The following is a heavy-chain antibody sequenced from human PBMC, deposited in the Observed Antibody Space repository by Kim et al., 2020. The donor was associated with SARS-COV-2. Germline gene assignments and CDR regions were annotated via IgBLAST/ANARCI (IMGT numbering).Heavy chain of an antibody. V-gene: IGHV4-34*01. J-gene: IGHJ4*01. CDR1: GGSFSGYY. CDR2: INHSGST. CDR3: AIKKGAVAGTHRGDFDS. Sequence: SETLSLTCAVYGGSFSGYYWSWIRQPPGKGLEWIGEINHSGSTNYNPSLKSRVTISVDTSKNQFSLKLSSVTAADTAVYYCAIKKGAVAGTHRGDFDSWGHGTLVTVSS. D-gene: IGHD6-19*01.